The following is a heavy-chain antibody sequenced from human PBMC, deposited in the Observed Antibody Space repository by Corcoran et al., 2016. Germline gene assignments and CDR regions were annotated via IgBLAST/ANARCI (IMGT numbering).Heavy chain of an antibody. CDR3: ARARTGGMAEACIFDP. CDR2: IDQDGSLK. CDR1: GFTFTTYW. D-gene: IGHD7-27*01. Sequence: EVRLVESGGGLVQPGGSLRLSCAASGFTFTTYWMNWVRQAPGTGLEWVASIDQDGSLKYYVNSVKGRFTISRDDTRNSLYLKLNSLGVDDTAVYYCARARTGGMAEACIFDPCGQGTLVTVSS. V-gene: IGHV3-7*03. J-gene: IGHJ5*02.